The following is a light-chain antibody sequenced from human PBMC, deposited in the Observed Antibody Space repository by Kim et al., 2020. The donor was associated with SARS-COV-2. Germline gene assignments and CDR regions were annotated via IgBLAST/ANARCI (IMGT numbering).Light chain of an antibody. Sequence: QLVLTQSPSASASLGASVTLTCTLSSGHSSYAIAWHQQQPEKGPRYLMKLNSDGSHSKGDGIPDRFSGSSSGAERYLTISSLQSEDEADYYCQTWDTGIKMFGGGTQLTVL. CDR2: LNSDGSH. J-gene: IGLJ3*02. V-gene: IGLV4-69*01. CDR1: SGHSSYA. CDR3: QTWDTGIKM.